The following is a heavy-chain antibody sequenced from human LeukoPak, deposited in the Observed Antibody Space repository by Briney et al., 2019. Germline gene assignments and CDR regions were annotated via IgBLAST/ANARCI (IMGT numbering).Heavy chain of an antibody. D-gene: IGHD3-3*01. CDR1: GFTFGDYA. Sequence: PGGSLRLSCTASGFTFGDYAMSWFRQAPGKGLEWVGFIRSKAYGGTTEYAASVKGRFTISRDDSKSIAYLQMNSLKTEDTAVYYCTRVFYDFWSGYYERPFDHWGQGTLVTVSS. V-gene: IGHV3-49*03. CDR3: TRVFYDFWSGYYERPFDH. J-gene: IGHJ4*02. CDR2: IRSKAYGGTT.